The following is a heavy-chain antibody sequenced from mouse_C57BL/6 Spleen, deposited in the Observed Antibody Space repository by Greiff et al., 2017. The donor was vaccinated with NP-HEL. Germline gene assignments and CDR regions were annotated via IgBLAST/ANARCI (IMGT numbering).Heavy chain of an antibody. J-gene: IGHJ4*01. CDR1: GYTFTSYW. Sequence: QVQLQQPGAELVMPGASVKLSCKASGYTFTSYWMHWVKQRPGQGLEWIGEIDPSDSYTNYNQKFKGKSTLTVDKSSSTAYMQLSSLTSEDSAVYYCARLPDYGSSWGMDYWGQGTSVTVSS. V-gene: IGHV1-69*01. D-gene: IGHD1-1*01. CDR3: ARLPDYGSSWGMDY. CDR2: IDPSDSYT.